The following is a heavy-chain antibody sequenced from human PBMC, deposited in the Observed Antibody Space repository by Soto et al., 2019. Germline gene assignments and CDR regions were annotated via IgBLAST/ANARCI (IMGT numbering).Heavy chain of an antibody. CDR3: AGGQYDFDY. CDR2: ISYDGSNK. Sequence: QVQLVESGGGGVQPGRSLRLSCAASGFPFSSYGIHWVRQAPGTGLEWMAHISYDGSNKHYTDSVKSRFTSSRDNSKNMWYLQMSSLRAEDQAVYYCAGGQYDFDYIDQGTRVSVSS. D-gene: IGHD2-15*01. V-gene: IGHV3-30*03. CDR1: GFPFSSYG. J-gene: IGHJ4*02.